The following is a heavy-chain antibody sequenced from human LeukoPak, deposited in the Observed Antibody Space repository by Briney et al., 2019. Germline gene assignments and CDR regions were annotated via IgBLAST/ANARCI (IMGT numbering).Heavy chain of an antibody. Sequence: ASVKVSCKASGYTFTGYYMHWVRQTPGQGLEWMGIINPSGGSTSYAQKFQGRVTMTRDTSTSTVYMELSSLRSEDTAVYYCARDHRSRFDYWGQGTLVTVSS. CDR3: ARDHRSRFDY. CDR2: INPSGGST. J-gene: IGHJ4*02. V-gene: IGHV1-46*01. CDR1: GYTFTGYY.